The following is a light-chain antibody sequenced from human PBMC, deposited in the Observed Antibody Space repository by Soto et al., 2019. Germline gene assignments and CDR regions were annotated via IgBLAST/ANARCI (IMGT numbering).Light chain of an antibody. J-gene: IGKJ5*01. Sequence: DIQMTQSPSSLSASVGDRVTITCRARQDISNYLAWYQQKPGKVPKLLIYAASNLQSGVPSRFSGSGSGADFTLTVSSLQPEDFATYYCQQSYTSRITFGLGTRLENK. CDR1: QDISNY. V-gene: IGKV1-27*01. CDR3: QQSYTSRIT. CDR2: AAS.